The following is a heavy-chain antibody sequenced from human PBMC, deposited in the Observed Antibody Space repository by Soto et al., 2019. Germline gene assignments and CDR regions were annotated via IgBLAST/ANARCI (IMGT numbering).Heavy chain of an antibody. CDR3: ARGLGSRWYKFGFDP. D-gene: IGHD6-13*01. CDR2: INHSGST. Sequence: PSETLSLTCTVSGGSISSYYWSWIRQPPGKGLEWIGEINHSGSTNYNPSLKSRVTISVDTSKNQFSLKLSSVTAADTAVYYCARGLGSRWYKFGFDPWGQGTLVTVSS. V-gene: IGHV4-34*01. CDR1: GGSISSYY. J-gene: IGHJ5*02.